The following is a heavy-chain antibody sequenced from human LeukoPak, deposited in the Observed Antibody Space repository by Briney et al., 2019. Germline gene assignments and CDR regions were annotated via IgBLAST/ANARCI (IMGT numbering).Heavy chain of an antibody. CDR3: ARDFPVAPFRDAFDI. Sequence: ASVKVSCKASGYTFTSYGISWVRRAPGQGLEWMGWISAYNGNTNYAQKLQGRVTMTTDTSTSTAYMELRSLRSDDTAVYYCARDFPVAPFRDAFDIWGQGTMVTVSS. D-gene: IGHD6-19*01. CDR2: ISAYNGNT. V-gene: IGHV1-18*01. CDR1: GYTFTSYG. J-gene: IGHJ3*02.